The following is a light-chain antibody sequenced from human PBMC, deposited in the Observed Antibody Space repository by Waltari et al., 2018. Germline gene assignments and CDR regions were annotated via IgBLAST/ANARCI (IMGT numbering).Light chain of an antibody. J-gene: IGKJ1*01. V-gene: IGKV1-6*01. Sequence: AIQMTPSPSYLSASLGDRVTITCQASHGIRNDLGWYQQKPGKAPKLLIYAASSLQSGVPSRFSGSGSGTDFTLTISSLQPEDFATYYCLQDYNYPLWTFGQGTKVEIK. CDR3: LQDYNYPLWT. CDR1: HGIRND. CDR2: AAS.